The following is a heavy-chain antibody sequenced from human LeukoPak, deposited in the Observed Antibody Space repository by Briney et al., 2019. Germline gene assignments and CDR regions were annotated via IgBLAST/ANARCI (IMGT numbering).Heavy chain of an antibody. CDR1: GGSISSGGYS. V-gene: IGHV4-30-2*01. Sequence: PSETLSLTCAVSGGSISSGGYSWSWIRQPPGKGLEWIGYIYHSGSTYYNPPLKSRVTISVDRSKNQFSLKLSSVTAADTAVYYCARGVGDSYFDYWGQGTLVTVSS. CDR3: ARGVGDSYFDY. CDR2: IYHSGST. D-gene: IGHD3-10*01. J-gene: IGHJ4*02.